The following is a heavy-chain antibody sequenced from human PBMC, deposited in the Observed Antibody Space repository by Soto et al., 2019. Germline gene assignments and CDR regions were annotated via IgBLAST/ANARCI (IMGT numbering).Heavy chain of an antibody. CDR3: AKKRAVVVVAATGFDY. D-gene: IGHD2-15*01. V-gene: IGHV3-23*01. J-gene: IGHJ4*02. CDR1: GFPFSSYA. CDR2: ISGSGGST. Sequence: PGGSLRLSCAASGFPFSSYAMSWVRQAPGKGLEWVSAISGSGGSTYYADSVKGRFTISRDNSKNTLYLQMNSLRAEDTAVYYCAKKRAVVVVAATGFDYWGQGTLVTVSS.